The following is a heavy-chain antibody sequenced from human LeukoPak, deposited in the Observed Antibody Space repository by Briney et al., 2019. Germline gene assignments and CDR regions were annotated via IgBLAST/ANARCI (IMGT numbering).Heavy chain of an antibody. Sequence: GRSLRLSCAASGFTFSSYGMHWVRQAPGKGLEWVANIKEDGSIKYYVDSVKGRLTISRDNAKSSVYLQVNSLRAEDTALYYCARIGYSSSSIDYWGQGTLVTVSS. J-gene: IGHJ4*02. CDR1: GFTFSSYG. CDR3: ARIGYSSSSIDY. D-gene: IGHD6-13*01. V-gene: IGHV3-7*01. CDR2: IKEDGSIK.